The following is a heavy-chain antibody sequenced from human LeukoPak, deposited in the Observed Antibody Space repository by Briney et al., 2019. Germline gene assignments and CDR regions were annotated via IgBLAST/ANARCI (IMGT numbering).Heavy chain of an antibody. Sequence: PGGSLRLSCAASGFTVSSNYMSWVRQAPGKGLEWVSVIYSGGSTYYADSVKGRFSISRDNSKNTVYLQMNSLRAEDTAVYYCARDRDSGTYYFDYWGQGTLVTVSS. CDR2: IYSGGST. CDR1: GFTVSSNY. J-gene: IGHJ4*02. V-gene: IGHV3-66*01. CDR3: ARDRDSGTYYFDY. D-gene: IGHD1-26*01.